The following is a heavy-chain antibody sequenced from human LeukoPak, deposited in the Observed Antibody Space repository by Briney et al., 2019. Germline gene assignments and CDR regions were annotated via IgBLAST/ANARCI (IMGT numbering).Heavy chain of an antibody. J-gene: IGHJ4*02. D-gene: IGHD2-15*01. CDR2: VSGTGGST. CDR3: AKDWSGYCSGGSCYQFDY. CDR1: GFTFSSYA. Sequence: GSLRLSCAASGFTFSSYAMSWVRQAPGKGLEWVSAVSGTGGSTYYADSVKGRFTISRDNSKNTLFLQMNSLRAEDTAVYYCAKDWSGYCSGGSCYQFDYWGQGTLVTVSS. V-gene: IGHV3-23*01.